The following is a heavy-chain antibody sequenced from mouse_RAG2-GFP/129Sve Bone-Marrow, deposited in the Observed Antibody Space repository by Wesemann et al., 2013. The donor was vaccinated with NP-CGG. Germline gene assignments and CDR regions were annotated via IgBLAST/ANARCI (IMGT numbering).Heavy chain of an antibody. D-gene: IGHD2-1*01. Sequence: LEWVAYISNGGGSTYYPDTVKGRFTISRDNAKNTLYLQMSRLKSEDTAMYYCARLYGNYWYFDVWGAGTTVTVSS. CDR2: ISNGGGST. CDR3: ARLYGNYWYFDV. V-gene: IGHV5-12*01. J-gene: IGHJ1*01.